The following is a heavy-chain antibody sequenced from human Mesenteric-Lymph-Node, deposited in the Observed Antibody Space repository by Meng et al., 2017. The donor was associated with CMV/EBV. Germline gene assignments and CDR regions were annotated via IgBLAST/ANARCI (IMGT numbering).Heavy chain of an antibody. D-gene: IGHD2/OR15-2a*01. CDR3: ARDNVNPEGFDP. Sequence: QVQLVQSRAEVGKPGASVMVSCKASGYTFTDFYIHWVRQAPGHGLEWMGRINPNSGVSNSAQNFQGRVTMTRDTSISTAYMELGRLTSDDTAVYYCARDNVNPEGFDPWSQGTLVTVSS. CDR1: GYTFTDFY. CDR2: INPNSGVS. V-gene: IGHV1-2*06. J-gene: IGHJ5*02.